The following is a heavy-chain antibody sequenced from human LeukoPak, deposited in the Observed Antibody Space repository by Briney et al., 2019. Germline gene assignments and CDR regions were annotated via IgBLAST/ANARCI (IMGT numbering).Heavy chain of an antibody. V-gene: IGHV3-66*02. CDR3: AREIGEYYYSYYYMDV. D-gene: IGHD3-22*01. Sequence: GGSLRLSCAASGFTVSSTYMSWVRQAPGKGLEWVSVIYSGGNTYYADSVRGRFNISRDSSKNTLYLQMNSLRAEDTAVYYCAREIGEYYYSYYYMDVWGKGTTVTVSS. CDR1: GFTVSSTY. J-gene: IGHJ6*03. CDR2: IYSGGNT.